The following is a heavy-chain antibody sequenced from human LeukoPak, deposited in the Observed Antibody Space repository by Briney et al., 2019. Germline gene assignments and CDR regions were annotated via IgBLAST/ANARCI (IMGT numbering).Heavy chain of an antibody. Sequence: PGGSLRLSCAASGFTVSSNYMSWVRQAPGKGLEWVSVIYSGGSTYYADSVKGRFTISRDNSKNTLYLQMNSLRAEDTAVYYCASCSMVRGVMYAFDIWGQGTMVTVSS. CDR1: GFTVSSNY. J-gene: IGHJ3*02. CDR2: IYSGGST. CDR3: ASCSMVRGVMYAFDI. V-gene: IGHV3-66*01. D-gene: IGHD3-10*01.